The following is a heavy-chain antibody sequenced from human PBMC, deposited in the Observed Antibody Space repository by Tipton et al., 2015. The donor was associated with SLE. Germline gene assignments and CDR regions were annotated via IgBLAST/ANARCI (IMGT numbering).Heavy chain of an antibody. J-gene: IGHJ6*03. Sequence: TLSLTFSVSGDSMNNYYWSWIRQPAGMPLEWIAYRFHDCNINYNPSLKTRLTMSVDTSRDQFSLTLNSVTAADTGIYYCARGREWNWSPYYMDVWGKGTTVTVSS. CDR1: GDSMNNYY. CDR2: RFHDCNI. CDR3: ARGREWNWSPYYMDV. D-gene: IGHD1-1*01. V-gene: IGHV4-59*01.